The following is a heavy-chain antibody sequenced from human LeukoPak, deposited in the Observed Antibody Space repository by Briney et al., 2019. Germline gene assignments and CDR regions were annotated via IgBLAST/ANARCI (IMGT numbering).Heavy chain of an antibody. J-gene: IGHJ6*03. CDR3: VRDPSYGSSWYYYMDV. CDR2: ISSSSFKI. D-gene: IGHD6-13*01. Sequence: GGSLRLSCAASEFTFVRYAMNWVRQAPGKGLEWVSYISSSSFKIGYADSVKGRFTISRDNSRNSLYLQMDSLRVEDTAVYYCVRDPSYGSSWYYYMDVWGKGTTVTVSS. V-gene: IGHV3-48*04. CDR1: EFTFVRYA.